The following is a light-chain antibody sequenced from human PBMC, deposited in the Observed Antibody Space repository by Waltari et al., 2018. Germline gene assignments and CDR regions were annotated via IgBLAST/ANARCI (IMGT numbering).Light chain of an antibody. CDR3: QHYVRLPAT. CDR2: GAS. V-gene: IGKV3-20*01. Sequence: EIVLTQSPGSLSSSPGERVTLSCRASQRVSRALAWYQQKPGQAHRLLIFGASNRATGIPDRFSGSGSETDFSLTISRLEPEDFAVYYCQHYVRLPATFGRGTKVEIK. J-gene: IGKJ1*01. CDR1: QRVSRA.